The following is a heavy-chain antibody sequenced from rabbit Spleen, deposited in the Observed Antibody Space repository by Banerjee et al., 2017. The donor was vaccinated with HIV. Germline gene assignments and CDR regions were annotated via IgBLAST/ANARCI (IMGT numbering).Heavy chain of an antibody. V-gene: IGHV1S45*01. CDR2: VDVGSSGFT. D-gene: IGHD1-1*01. J-gene: IGHJ6*01. CDR1: GFSFSFSNY. CDR3: ARDTATSFSSYGMDL. Sequence: QEQLVESGGGLVQPTGSLTLTCKASGFSFSFSNYMCWVRQAPGKGLEWIGCVDVGSSGFTYFANWAKGRFTISKTSSTTVTLKMTSLTAADTATYFCARDTATSFSSYGMDLWGPGTLVTVS.